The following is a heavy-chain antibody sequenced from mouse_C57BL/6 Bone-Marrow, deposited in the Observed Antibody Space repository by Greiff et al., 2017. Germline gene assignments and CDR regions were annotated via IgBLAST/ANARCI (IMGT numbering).Heavy chain of an antibody. D-gene: IGHD2-4*01. CDR2: IGPGSGST. CDR3: ARDYDAGYYARDY. Sequence: VQLQQSGAELVKPGASVKISCKASGYTFTDYYLNWVKQRPGQGLEWIGKIGPGSGSTYYNEKFKGKATLTADKSSSTAYMQLSSLTSEDSAVYFCARDYDAGYYARDYWGQGTSVTVSS. V-gene: IGHV1-77*01. J-gene: IGHJ4*01. CDR1: GYTFTDYY.